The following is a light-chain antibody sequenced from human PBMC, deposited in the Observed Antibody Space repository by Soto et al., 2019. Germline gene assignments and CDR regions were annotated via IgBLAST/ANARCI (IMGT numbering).Light chain of an antibody. J-gene: IGKJ4*01. V-gene: IGKV3-20*01. Sequence: VLTHSPVTLSLSPTERCRLCCSASQSVSSSYLAWYQQKPGQAPRLIIYGASIRATGIPDRFSGSGSGTDLTLTISRLDPEDFAVYYCQQYGSSPLTFGGGTKVDIK. CDR3: QQYGSSPLT. CDR1: QSVSSSY. CDR2: GAS.